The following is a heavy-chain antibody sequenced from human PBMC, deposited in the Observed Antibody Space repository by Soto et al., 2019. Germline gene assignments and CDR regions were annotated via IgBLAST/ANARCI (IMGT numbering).Heavy chain of an antibody. D-gene: IGHD1-26*01. V-gene: IGHV3-11*05. CDR2: ISTTGSYT. CDR1: GFTFNDYY. J-gene: IGHJ4*02. CDR3: ARIVGARLNDY. Sequence: QVQLVESGGCLVNPGGSLRLSCAASGFTFNDYYMTWFRQAPGKGLEWLSCISTTGSYTNYADSVKGRFTISRDNAENSLYLQMDSLRAEDTAVYYCARIVGARLNDYWGQGTLVTVSS.